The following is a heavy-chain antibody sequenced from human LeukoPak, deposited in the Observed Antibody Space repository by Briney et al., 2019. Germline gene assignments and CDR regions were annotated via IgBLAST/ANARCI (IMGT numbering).Heavy chain of an antibody. CDR2: FDPEDGET. J-gene: IGHJ6*03. V-gene: IGHV1-24*01. CDR3: AKAKRYSSSSYYYYMDV. CDR1: GYTLTELS. D-gene: IGHD6-13*01. Sequence: ASVKVSCKVSGYTLTELSMHWVRQAPGKGLEWMGGFDPEDGETIYAQKFQGRVTITADESTSTAYMELSSLRSEDTAVYYCAKAKRYSSSSYYYYMDVWGKGTTVTVSS.